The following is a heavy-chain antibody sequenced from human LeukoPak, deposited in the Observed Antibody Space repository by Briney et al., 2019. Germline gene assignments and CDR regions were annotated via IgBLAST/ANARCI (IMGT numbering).Heavy chain of an antibody. Sequence: GASVKVSCKASGYTFTSYGISWVRQAPGQGLERMGWISAYNGNTNYAQKLQGRVTMTTDTSTSTAYMELRSLRSDDTAVYYCARDHPTAANYDGADYWGQGTLVTVSS. D-gene: IGHD3-10*01. V-gene: IGHV1-18*01. CDR2: ISAYNGNT. J-gene: IGHJ4*02. CDR1: GYTFTSYG. CDR3: ARDHPTAANYDGADY.